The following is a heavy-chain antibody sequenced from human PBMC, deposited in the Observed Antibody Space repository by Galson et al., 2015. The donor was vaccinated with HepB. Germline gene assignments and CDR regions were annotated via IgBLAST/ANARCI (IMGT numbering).Heavy chain of an antibody. V-gene: IGHV3-48*03. CDR1: GFTFSSYE. Sequence: SLRLSCAASGFTFSSYEMNWVRQAPGKGLEWVSYISSSGSTIYYADSVKGRFTISRDNAKNSLYLQMNSLRAEDTAVYYCARDGYYDFWSGYYTPYYYYYYGMDVWGQGTTVTVSS. CDR2: ISSSGSTI. D-gene: IGHD3-3*01. J-gene: IGHJ6*02. CDR3: ARDGYYDFWSGYYTPYYYYYYGMDV.